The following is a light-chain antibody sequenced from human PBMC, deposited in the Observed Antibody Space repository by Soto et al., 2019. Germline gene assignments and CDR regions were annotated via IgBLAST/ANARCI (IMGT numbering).Light chain of an antibody. CDR2: GAS. CDR1: QSVSSSY. V-gene: IGKV3-20*01. J-gene: IGKJ5*01. Sequence: EIVLSQSPGTLSLSAGERATLSCRASQSVSSSYLAWYQQKPGQAPRLLIYGASNRATGIPDRFSGSGSGTDFTLTITRLDPEYFAVYFCQQYGRSPLTFGQGTRLEIK. CDR3: QQYGRSPLT.